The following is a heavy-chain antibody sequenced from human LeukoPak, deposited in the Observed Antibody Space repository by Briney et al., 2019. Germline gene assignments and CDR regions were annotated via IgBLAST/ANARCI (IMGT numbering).Heavy chain of an antibody. Sequence: SETLSLTCAVYGGSFSGYYWSWIRQPPGKGLEWIGEINHSGSTNYNPSLKSRVTISVDTSKNQFSLKLSSVTAADTAVYYCARVLWAVRGVIDYLGQGTLVTVSS. J-gene: IGHJ4*02. D-gene: IGHD3-10*01. CDR3: ARVLWAVRGVIDY. V-gene: IGHV4-34*01. CDR1: GGSFSGYY. CDR2: INHSGST.